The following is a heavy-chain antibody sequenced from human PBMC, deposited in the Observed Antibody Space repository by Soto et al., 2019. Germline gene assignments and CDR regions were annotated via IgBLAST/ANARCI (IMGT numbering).Heavy chain of an antibody. D-gene: IGHD4-17*01. CDR2: FDPEDGET. Sequence: ASVKVSCKVSEYTLTELSMHWVRQAPGKGLEWMGGFDPEDGETIYAQKFQGRVTMTEDTSTDTAYMELSSLRSEDTAVYYCATDNPSGWGSSTSGDYATFDYWGQGTLVTVSS. CDR3: ATDNPSGWGSSTSGDYATFDY. V-gene: IGHV1-24*01. CDR1: EYTLTELS. J-gene: IGHJ4*02.